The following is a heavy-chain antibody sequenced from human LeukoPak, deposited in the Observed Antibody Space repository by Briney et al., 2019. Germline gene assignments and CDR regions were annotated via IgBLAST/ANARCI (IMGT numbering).Heavy chain of an antibody. J-gene: IGHJ5*02. CDR2: IYYSGST. CDR1: GGSISSSSYY. D-gene: IGHD2-21*01. V-gene: IGHV4-39*01. CDR3: ASTRLFERWFDP. Sequence: PSETLSLTYTVSGGSISSSSYYWGWIRQPPGKGLEWIGSIYYSGSTHYNPSLKSRVTISVDTSKNQFSLKLSSVTAADTAVYYCASTRLFERWFDPWGQGTLVTVSS.